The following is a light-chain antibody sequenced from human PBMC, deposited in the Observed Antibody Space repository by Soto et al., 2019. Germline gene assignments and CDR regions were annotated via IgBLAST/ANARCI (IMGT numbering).Light chain of an antibody. V-gene: IGKV1-39*01. J-gene: IGKJ2*01. CDR3: QQSYTNPRT. CDR1: QSIGDY. Sequence: DIQMTQSPSSLSGSVGDRVTITCRASQSIGDYLHWYQQKPGKAPNLLISAASNLQNGVPSRFSGSGSGTDFTLTISSLQPEDCATYFCQQSYTNPRTFGQGTKLEIK. CDR2: AAS.